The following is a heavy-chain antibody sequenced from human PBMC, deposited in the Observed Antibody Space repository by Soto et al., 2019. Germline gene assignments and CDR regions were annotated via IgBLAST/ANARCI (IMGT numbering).Heavy chain of an antibody. CDR1: GGSFSGYY. V-gene: IGHV4-34*01. J-gene: IGHJ5*02. CDR2: INHSGST. Sequence: SETLSLTCAVYGGSFSGYYWSWIRQPPGKGLEWIGEINHSGSTNYNPSLKSRVTISVDTSKNQFSLKLGSVTAADTAVYYCARPGLIAADVNNWFDPWCQGILVSVS. CDR3: ARPGLIAADVNNWFDP. D-gene: IGHD6-13*01.